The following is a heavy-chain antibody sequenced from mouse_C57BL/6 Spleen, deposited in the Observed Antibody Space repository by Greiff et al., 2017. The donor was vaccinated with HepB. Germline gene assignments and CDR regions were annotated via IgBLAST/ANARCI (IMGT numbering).Heavy chain of an antibody. V-gene: IGHV5-6*02. CDR3: ARRVVTTWFAY. CDR1: GFTFSSYG. Sequence: EVKLMESGGDLVKPGGSLKLSCAASGFTFSSYGMSWVRQTPDKRLEWVATISSGGSYTYYPDSVKGRFTISRDNAKNTLYLQMSSLKSEDTAMYYCARRVVTTWFAYWGQGTLVTVSA. CDR2: ISSGGSYT. D-gene: IGHD2-2*01. J-gene: IGHJ3*01.